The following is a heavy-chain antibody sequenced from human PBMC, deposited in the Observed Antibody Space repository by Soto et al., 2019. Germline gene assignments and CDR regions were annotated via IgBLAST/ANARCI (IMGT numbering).Heavy chain of an antibody. J-gene: IGHJ5*02. CDR1: GYTFSNYC. Sequence: QVQLVQSGGEVKKPGASVKVSCKTSGYTFSNYCITWVRQAPGLPLEWLGWISLYSDGTNYAQKLQGRVSMTTDATTTTAYMELRSLRSDDTAVYYCSRVVPGAEAWFGAWGQGTLVTVSS. CDR2: ISLYSDGT. D-gene: IGHD2-2*01. V-gene: IGHV1-18*01. CDR3: SRVVPGAEAWFGA.